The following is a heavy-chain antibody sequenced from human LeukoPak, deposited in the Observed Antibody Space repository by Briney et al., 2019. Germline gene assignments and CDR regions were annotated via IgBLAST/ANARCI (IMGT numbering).Heavy chain of an antibody. D-gene: IGHD2/OR15-2a*01. CDR1: GGSISSGSYY. J-gene: IGHJ4*02. CDR3: ARENIVTPPDY. Sequence: PSQTLSLTCTVSGGSISSGSYYWSWIRQPAGKGLEWIGRIYTSGSTNYNPSLKSRVTISVDTSKNQFSLKLSSVTAADTAVYYCARENIVTPPDYWGQGTLVTVSS. CDR2: IYTSGST. V-gene: IGHV4-61*02.